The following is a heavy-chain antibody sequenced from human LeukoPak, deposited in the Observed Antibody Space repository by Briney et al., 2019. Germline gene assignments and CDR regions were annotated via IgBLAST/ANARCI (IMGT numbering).Heavy chain of an antibody. CDR1: GGSISSYY. V-gene: IGHV4-59*08. Sequence: SETLSLTCTVSGGSISSYYWSWIRQPPGKGLEWIGYIYYSGSTNYNPSLKSRVTISVDTSKNQFSLKLSSVTAADTAVYYCARQETSTYYDFWSGYTNLTFDYWGQGTLVTVSS. CDR3: ARQETSTYYDFWSGYTNLTFDY. D-gene: IGHD3-3*01. CDR2: IYYSGST. J-gene: IGHJ4*02.